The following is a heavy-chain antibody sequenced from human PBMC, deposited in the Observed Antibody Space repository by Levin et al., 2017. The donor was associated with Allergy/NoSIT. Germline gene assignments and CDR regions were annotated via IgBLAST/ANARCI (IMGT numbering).Heavy chain of an antibody. J-gene: IGHJ3*02. CDR1: GFTFSSYG. Sequence: GGSLRLSCAASGFTFSSYGMHWVRQAPGKGLEWVAVISYDGSNKYYADSVKGRFTISRDNSKNTLYLQMNSLRAEDTAVYYCAKDFGYFDWLLSAFDIWGQGTMVTVSS. CDR2: ISYDGSNK. V-gene: IGHV3-30*18. CDR3: AKDFGYFDWLLSAFDI. D-gene: IGHD3-9*01.